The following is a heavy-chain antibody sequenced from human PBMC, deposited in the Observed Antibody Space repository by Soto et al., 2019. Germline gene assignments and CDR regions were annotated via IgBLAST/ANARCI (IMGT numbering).Heavy chain of an antibody. CDR3: ARAEGGYDPRAYYYGMDV. D-gene: IGHD5-12*01. J-gene: IGHJ6*02. CDR2: IIPILGIA. V-gene: IGHV1-69*02. CDR1: GGTLSSYT. Sequence: QVQLVQSGAEVKKPGSSVKVSCTPSGGTLSSYTISWVRQAPGQGLEWMGKIIPILGIANYAQKFQGRVTITADKSTSTVYMELSSLRSEDTAVYYCARAEGGYDPRAYYYGMDVWGQGTTVTVSS.